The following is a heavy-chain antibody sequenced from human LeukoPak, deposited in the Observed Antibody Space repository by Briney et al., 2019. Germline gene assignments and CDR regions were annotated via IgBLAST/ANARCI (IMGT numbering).Heavy chain of an antibody. CDR2: INAGDFST. CDR3: ARGGSGPVRGVVGDY. CDR1: GFTFSNYA. V-gene: IGHV3-23*01. J-gene: IGHJ4*02. Sequence: GGSLRLSCAASGFTFSNYAMSWVRQAPGRRLEWVSAINAGDFSTYYADSVRGRFTISRDNSKNTLYLQMNSLRAEDTAVYYCARGGSGPVRGVVGDYWGQGTLVTVSS. D-gene: IGHD3-10*01.